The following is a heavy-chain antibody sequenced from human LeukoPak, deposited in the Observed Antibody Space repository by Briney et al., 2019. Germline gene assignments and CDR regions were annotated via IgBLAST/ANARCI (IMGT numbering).Heavy chain of an antibody. J-gene: IGHJ6*02. Sequence: GGSLRLSCAASGFTFSSYAMSWVRQAPGKGLEWVSAVSASGGSTYYADSVKGRFTISRDNSKNTLYLQMNSLRAEDTAVYYCAKDMVRGVYYYYGMDVWGQGTTVTVSS. D-gene: IGHD3-10*01. CDR1: GFTFSSYA. CDR2: VSASGGST. CDR3: AKDMVRGVYYYYGMDV. V-gene: IGHV3-23*01.